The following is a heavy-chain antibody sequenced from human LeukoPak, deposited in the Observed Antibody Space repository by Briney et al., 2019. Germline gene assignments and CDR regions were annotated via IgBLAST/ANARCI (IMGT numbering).Heavy chain of an antibody. J-gene: IGHJ6*03. Sequence: ASVKVSCKASGYTFTNYGITWVRQAPGQGLEWMGWINPNSGGTNYAQKFQGRVTMTRDTSISTAYMELSRLRSDDTAVYYCARDLLDIVVVPAAPYYYYYMDVWGKGTTVTVSS. CDR1: GYTFTNYG. D-gene: IGHD2-2*03. V-gene: IGHV1-2*02. CDR2: INPNSGGT. CDR3: ARDLLDIVVVPAAPYYYYYMDV.